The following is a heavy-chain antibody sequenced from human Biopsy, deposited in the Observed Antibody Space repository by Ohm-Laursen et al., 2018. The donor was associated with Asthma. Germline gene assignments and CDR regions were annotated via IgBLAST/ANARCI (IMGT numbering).Heavy chain of an antibody. CDR2: ISGDAQRT. D-gene: IGHD5/OR15-5a*01. CDR1: GFTFSSYA. Sequence: SLRLSCAASGFTFSSYALSWVRQAPGKGLEWVSGISGDAQRTYYEDSVKGRFTISRANSKNTIYLHLNSLRAEDTSVYYCAKDWKSLYVQYFFEDWGQGTLVTVSS. CDR3: AKDWKSLYVQYFFED. V-gene: IGHV3-23*01. J-gene: IGHJ4*02.